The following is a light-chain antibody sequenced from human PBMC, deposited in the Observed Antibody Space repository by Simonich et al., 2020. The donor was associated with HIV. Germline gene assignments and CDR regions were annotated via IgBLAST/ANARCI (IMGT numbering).Light chain of an antibody. CDR1: SSDVGGHKY. J-gene: IGLJ3*02. CDR3: CSYAGSYTWV. Sequence: QSALTQPRSVSGSPGQSVTISCTGTSSDVGGHKYVSWYQQHPGKAPKLMIYDVSKRPSGVSSRFSGSKSGNTASLTISALQAEDEADYYCCSYAGSYTWVFGGGTKLTVL. CDR2: DVS. V-gene: IGLV2-11*01.